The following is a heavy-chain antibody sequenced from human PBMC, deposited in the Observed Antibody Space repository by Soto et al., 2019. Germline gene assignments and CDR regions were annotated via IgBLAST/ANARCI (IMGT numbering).Heavy chain of an antibody. J-gene: IGHJ3*02. V-gene: IGHV1-3*01. D-gene: IGHD1-1*01. Sequence: ASVKVSCKASGYTFTSYAMHWVRQAPGQRLEWMGWINAVNGNTKYSQKFQGRVTMTRDTSTSTVYMELSSLRSEDTAVYYCARVYNWNDADAFDIWGQGTMVTVSS. CDR3: ARVYNWNDADAFDI. CDR2: INAVNGNT. CDR1: GYTFTSYA.